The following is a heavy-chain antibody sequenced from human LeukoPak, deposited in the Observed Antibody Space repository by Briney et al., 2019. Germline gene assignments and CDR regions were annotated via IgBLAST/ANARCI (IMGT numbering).Heavy chain of an antibody. CDR1: GFTFSSYA. D-gene: IGHD5-18*01. Sequence: GGSLRLSCAASGFTFSSYAMHWVRQAPGKGLEWVSSISSSSSYIYYADSVKGRFTISRDNAKNSLYLQMNSLRAEDTAVYYCARGVDTAMVQFDYWGQGTLVTVSS. J-gene: IGHJ4*02. V-gene: IGHV3-21*01. CDR2: ISSSSSYI. CDR3: ARGVDTAMVQFDY.